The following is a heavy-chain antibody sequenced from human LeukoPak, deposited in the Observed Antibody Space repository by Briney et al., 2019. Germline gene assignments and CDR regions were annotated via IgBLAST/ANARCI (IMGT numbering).Heavy chain of an antibody. CDR2: ISAYNGNT. D-gene: IGHD2-15*01. CDR1: GYTFTGYY. V-gene: IGHV1-18*04. Sequence: ASVKVSCKASGYTFTGYYMHWVRQAPGQGLEWMGWISAYNGNTNYAQKLQGRVTMTTDTSTSTAYMELRSLRSDDTAVYYCARPLGPRSPGSCYYWGQGTLVTVSS. J-gene: IGHJ4*02. CDR3: ARPLGPRSPGSCYY.